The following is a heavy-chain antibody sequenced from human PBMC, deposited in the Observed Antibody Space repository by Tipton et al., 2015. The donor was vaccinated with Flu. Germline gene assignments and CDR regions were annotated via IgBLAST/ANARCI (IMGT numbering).Heavy chain of an antibody. J-gene: IGHJ4*02. V-gene: IGHV3-30*14. Sequence: SLRLSCAISGFTFSTYAMHWVRQAPGKGLEWVPFISYNGKNIYYADSVKGRFTISRDDSKNTLYLQMNSLRGEDTAVYYCARGRGYCVTTTCLLPFDFWGQGTLVTVSS. CDR1: GFTFSTYA. D-gene: IGHD2/OR15-2a*01. CDR3: ARGRGYCVTTTCLLPFDF. CDR2: ISYNGKNI.